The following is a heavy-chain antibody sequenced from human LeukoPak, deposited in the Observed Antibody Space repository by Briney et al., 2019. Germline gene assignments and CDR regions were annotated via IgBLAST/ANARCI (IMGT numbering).Heavy chain of an antibody. Sequence: GKSLRLSCATSGFPFVAYALHWVRQAPGKGLEWVAVISSDTTNKYYMDSVKGRFTISRDNSKNTLYLQMDSLRLEDTAVYYCARLAAASPGYWGQGTLVTVPS. CDR1: GFPFVAYA. V-gene: IGHV3-30*10. J-gene: IGHJ4*02. CDR2: ISSDTTNK. CDR3: ARLAAASPGY. D-gene: IGHD3-16*01.